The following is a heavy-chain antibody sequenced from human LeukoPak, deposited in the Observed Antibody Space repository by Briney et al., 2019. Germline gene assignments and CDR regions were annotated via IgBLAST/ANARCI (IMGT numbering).Heavy chain of an antibody. V-gene: IGHV3-7*04. CDR2: IKQDGSEK. D-gene: IGHD3-22*01. J-gene: IGHJ3*02. CDR3: ARDYFDSSGYYDAFDI. Sequence: GESLKISCDASGFTFSRHWMSWVRQAPGKGLEWVANIKQDGSEKYYVDSGKGRFTISRDNAKNALYLKMNSLRAEDTAVYYCARDYFDSSGYYDAFDIWGQGTMVTVSS. CDR1: GFTFSRHW.